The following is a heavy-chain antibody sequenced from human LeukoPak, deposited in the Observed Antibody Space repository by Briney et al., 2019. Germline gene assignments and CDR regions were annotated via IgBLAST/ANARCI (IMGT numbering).Heavy chain of an antibody. CDR3: ATVGVRGITFDY. V-gene: IGHV1-24*01. D-gene: IGHD3-10*01. J-gene: IGHJ4*02. CDR1: GYTLTELS. CDR2: FGPEDGEA. Sequence: ASVKVSCKVSGYTLTELSLHWVRQAPGKGLEWMGGFGPEDGEAIYAHKFQGRVTMTEDMELSSLRSEDTAVYYCATVGVRGITFDYWGPGTLVTVSS.